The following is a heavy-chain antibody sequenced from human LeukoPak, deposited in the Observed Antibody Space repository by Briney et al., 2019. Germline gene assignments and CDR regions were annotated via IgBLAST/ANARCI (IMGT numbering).Heavy chain of an antibody. CDR1: GGTFISYA. CDR3: ARDDMVRGAPDY. J-gene: IGHJ4*02. D-gene: IGHD3-10*01. Sequence: SVKVSCKASGGTFISYAISWVRQAPGQGLEWMGGIIPIFGTANYAQKFQGRVTITTDESTSTAYMELSSLRSEDTAVYYCARDDMVRGAPDYWGQGTLVTVSS. CDR2: IIPIFGTA. V-gene: IGHV1-69*05.